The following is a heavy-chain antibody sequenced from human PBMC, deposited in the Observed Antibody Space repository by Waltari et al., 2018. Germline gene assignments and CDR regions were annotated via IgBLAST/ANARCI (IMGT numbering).Heavy chain of an antibody. V-gene: IGHV1-69*12. CDR3: AREAHYVWGSYRYHFDY. CDR1: GGTFSSYA. J-gene: IGHJ4*02. Sequence: QVQLVQSGAEVKKPGSSVKVSCKASGGTFSSYAISWVRQAPGQGLEWMGGIIPIFGTANYAQKFQGRVTITADESTSTAYMELSSLGSEDTAVYYCAREAHYVWGSYRYHFDYWGQGTLVTVSS. D-gene: IGHD3-16*02. CDR2: IIPIFGTA.